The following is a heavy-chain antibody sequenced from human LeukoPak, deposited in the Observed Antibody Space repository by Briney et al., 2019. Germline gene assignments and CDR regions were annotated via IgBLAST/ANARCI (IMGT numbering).Heavy chain of an antibody. CDR3: AREKDSSWGY. D-gene: IGHD6-13*01. J-gene: IGHJ4*02. CDR2: ISDVGYT. V-gene: IGHV3-23*01. Sequence: GESLRLSCAASGFPFSTYAMGWVRQAPGKGLEWVSSISDVGYTYYADSVKGRFTISRDNSKNTLYLQTNSLRAEDTAVYYCAREKDSSWGYWGQGTLVTVSS. CDR1: GFPFSTYA.